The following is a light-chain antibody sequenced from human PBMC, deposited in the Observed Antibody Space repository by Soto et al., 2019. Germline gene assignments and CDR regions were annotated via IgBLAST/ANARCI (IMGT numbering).Light chain of an antibody. Sequence: QSALTQPPSGSGAPGQRVIISCTGSSPNIRAGYDVNWYQQLPGTAPKLLIYLNVNRPSGVPDRFSGSKSATSASLAISGLQAEDEAEYYCQSYDNSLSGSDVFGTGTKVTVL. CDR3: QSYDNSLSGSDV. CDR1: SPNIRAGYD. J-gene: IGLJ1*01. CDR2: LNV. V-gene: IGLV1-40*01.